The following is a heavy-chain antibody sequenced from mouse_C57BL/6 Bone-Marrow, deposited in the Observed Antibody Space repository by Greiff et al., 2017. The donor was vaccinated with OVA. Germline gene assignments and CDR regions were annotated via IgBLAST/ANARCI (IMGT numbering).Heavy chain of an antibody. CDR1: GYTFTSYW. J-gene: IGHJ2*01. CDR3: ARNHYYGSSPYFDY. CDR2: IHPNSGST. D-gene: IGHD1-1*01. V-gene: IGHV1-64*01. Sequence: QVQLQQPGAELVKPGASVKLSCKASGYTFTSYWMHWVKQRPGQGLEWIGMIHPNSGSTNYNEKFKSKATLTVDKSSSTAYIQLSSLTSEDSAVYYCARNHYYGSSPYFDYWGQGTTLTVSS.